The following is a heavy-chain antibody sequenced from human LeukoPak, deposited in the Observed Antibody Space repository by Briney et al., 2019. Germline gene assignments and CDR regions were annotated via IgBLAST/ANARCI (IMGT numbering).Heavy chain of an antibody. V-gene: IGHV4-34*01. CDR1: GGSFSGYY. CDR2: INHSGSI. CDR3: LRGDYGNQRSNNWFDP. J-gene: IGHJ5*02. Sequence: SETLSLTCAVYGGSFSGYYWTWIRQPPGKGLEWIGEINHSGSINYNPSLKSRVTISVDTSKNQFSLKLSSVTAADTALYYCLRGDYGNQRSNNWFDPWGQGTLVTVSS. D-gene: IGHD4-11*01.